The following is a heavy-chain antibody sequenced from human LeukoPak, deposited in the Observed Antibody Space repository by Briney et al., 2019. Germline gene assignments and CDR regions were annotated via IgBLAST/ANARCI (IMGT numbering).Heavy chain of an antibody. CDR2: MNPNSGNT. CDR1: GYTFTSYD. V-gene: IGHV1-8*01. J-gene: IGHJ6*02. D-gene: IGHD3-10*01. Sequence: ASVKVSCKASGYTFTSYDINWVRQATGQGLEWMGWMNPNSGNTGYAQKSQVRVTITRDTSASTAYMELRSLRSEDTAVYYCARDGSGSSYYYYYGMDVWGQGTTVTVSS. CDR3: ARDGSGSSYYYYYGMDV.